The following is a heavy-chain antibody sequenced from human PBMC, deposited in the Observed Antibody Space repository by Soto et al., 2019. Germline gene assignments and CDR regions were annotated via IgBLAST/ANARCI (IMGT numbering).Heavy chain of an antibody. CDR3: ARRSYSSSGYFDY. CDR1: GFTFTTYY. V-gene: IGHV5-51*01. Sequence: PGESLKISCTGSGFTFTTYYIAWVRLMPGRGLEWMGIIYPGDSDTRYNSSFEGQVTISADKSISTAYLQWKSLKASDTAMYYCARRSYSSSGYFDYWGQGTLVTVSS. CDR2: IYPGDSDT. D-gene: IGHD6-6*01. J-gene: IGHJ4*02.